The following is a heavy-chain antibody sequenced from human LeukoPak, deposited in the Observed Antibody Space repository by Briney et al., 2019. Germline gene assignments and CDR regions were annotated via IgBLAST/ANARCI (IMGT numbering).Heavy chain of an antibody. Sequence: GGSLRLSCEGSGFTFRSHWMSWVRQAPGKGLEWVANIHQYGGEKYYVDSVRGRFSISRDNAKNSLYLEMNSLRAEDTAVYYCARYTSMSAPGWFDSWGQGTLVTVSS. J-gene: IGHJ5*01. V-gene: IGHV3-7*01. D-gene: IGHD5-18*01. CDR2: IHQYGGEK. CDR1: GFTFRSHW. CDR3: ARYTSMSAPGWFDS.